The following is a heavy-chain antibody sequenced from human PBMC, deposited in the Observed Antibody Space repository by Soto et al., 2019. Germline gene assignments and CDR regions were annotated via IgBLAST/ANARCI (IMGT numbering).Heavy chain of an antibody. Sequence: SVKVSCKASGGTFSGYAISWVRQAPGQGLEWMGGIIPIFGTANYAQKFQGRVTITADESTSTAYMELSSLRSEDTAVYYCAQGVRGVIIYFDYWGQGTLVTVSS. J-gene: IGHJ4*02. D-gene: IGHD3-10*01. CDR3: AQGVRGVIIYFDY. V-gene: IGHV1-69*13. CDR2: IIPIFGTA. CDR1: GGTFSGYA.